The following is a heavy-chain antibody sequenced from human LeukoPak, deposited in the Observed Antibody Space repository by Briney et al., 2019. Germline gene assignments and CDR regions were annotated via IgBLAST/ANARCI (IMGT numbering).Heavy chain of an antibody. V-gene: IGHV3-23*01. CDR3: AKYVGQSGSNYYGLDV. CDR2: ITASGGST. CDR1: GFTFSSYA. J-gene: IGHJ6*02. Sequence: GGSLRLSCAASGFTFSSYAMNWVRQAPGKGLEWVSGITASGGSTYYTDSVKGRFTISRDNSKNTLFMQMNSLRDEDTALYYCAKYVGQSGSNYYGLDVWGQGTAVTVSS. D-gene: IGHD1-26*01.